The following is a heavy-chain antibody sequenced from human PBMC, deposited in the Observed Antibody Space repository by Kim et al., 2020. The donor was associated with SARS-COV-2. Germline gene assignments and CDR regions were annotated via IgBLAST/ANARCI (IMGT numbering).Heavy chain of an antibody. J-gene: IGHJ4*02. CDR2: INPNSGGT. V-gene: IGHV1-2*02. CDR3: AREFYYYGSGNYFDY. D-gene: IGHD3-10*01. CDR1: GYTFTGYY. Sequence: SVKVSCKASGYTFTGYYMHWVRQAPGQGLEWMGWINPNSGGTNYAQKFQGRVTMTRDTSISTAYMELSRLRSDDTAVYYCAREFYYYGSGNYFDYWGQGTLVTVSS.